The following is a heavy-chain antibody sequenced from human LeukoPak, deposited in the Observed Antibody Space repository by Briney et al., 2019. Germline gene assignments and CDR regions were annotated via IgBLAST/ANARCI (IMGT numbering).Heavy chain of an antibody. V-gene: IGHV4-4*02. Sequence: SGTLSLTCGVSGRSISTTNWWTWVRQPPGEGLEWIGEVHLSGRTHYNPSLESRVTMSVDMSENHISLRLTSVTAADTAVYYCARERGPYRPLDYSGQGTLVTVSS. CDR1: GRSISTTNW. J-gene: IGHJ4*02. CDR2: VHLSGRT. CDR3: ARERGPYRPLDY.